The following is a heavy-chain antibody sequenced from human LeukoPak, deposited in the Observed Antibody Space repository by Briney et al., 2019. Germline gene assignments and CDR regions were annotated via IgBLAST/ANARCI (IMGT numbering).Heavy chain of an antibody. V-gene: IGHV1-24*01. CDR1: GYTLTELS. D-gene: IGHD6-19*01. J-gene: IGHJ4*02. Sequence: GASVKISCKVSGYTLTELSMHWVRQAPGKGLEWMGGFDPEDGETIYAQKFQGRVTMTEDTSTDTAYMELSSLRSEDTAVYYCATGDWSGWAFDYWGQGTLVTVSS. CDR3: ATGDWSGWAFDY. CDR2: FDPEDGET.